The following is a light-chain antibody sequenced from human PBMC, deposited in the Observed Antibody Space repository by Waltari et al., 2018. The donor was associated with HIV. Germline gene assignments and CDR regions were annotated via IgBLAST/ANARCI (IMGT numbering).Light chain of an antibody. CDR1: QAISNS. CDR2: AAS. V-gene: IGKV1-NL1*01. J-gene: IGKJ1*01. Sequence: DIQLTQSPASLSASVGDRVTITCRASQAISNSIAWYQQIPGKAPRLLLFAASRLETGVTSRFICSGSGTFFTLTITSLQPGDFATYYCQQYYSTTTWTFGQGTRVE. CDR3: QQYYSTTTWT.